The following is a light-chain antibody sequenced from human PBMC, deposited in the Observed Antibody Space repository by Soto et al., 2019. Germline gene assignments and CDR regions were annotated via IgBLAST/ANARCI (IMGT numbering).Light chain of an antibody. J-gene: IGLJ3*02. Sequence: QSALAQPRSVSGSPGQSVTLSCTGTSSDVGGYDFVSWYQQYPGKAPKLIIFDVTERTSGVPDRFSDSKSGNSASLTISGLQAEDEADYYCSSYAGSYILGVFGGGTKLTVL. CDR3: SSYAGSYILGV. CDR2: DVT. V-gene: IGLV2-11*01. CDR1: SSDVGGYDF.